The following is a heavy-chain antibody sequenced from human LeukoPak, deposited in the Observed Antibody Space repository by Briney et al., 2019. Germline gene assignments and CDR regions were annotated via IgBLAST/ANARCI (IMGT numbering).Heavy chain of an antibody. J-gene: IGHJ4*02. CDR3: AGDIDGSYSGY. V-gene: IGHV1-69*04. CDR2: IIPILGIA. Sequence: ASVKVSCKASGGTFSSYAISWVRQAPGQGLELMGRIIPILGIANYAQKFQGRVTITADKSTSTAYMELSSLRSEDTAVYYCAGDIDGSYSGYWGQGTLVTVSS. D-gene: IGHD1-26*01. CDR1: GGTFSSYA.